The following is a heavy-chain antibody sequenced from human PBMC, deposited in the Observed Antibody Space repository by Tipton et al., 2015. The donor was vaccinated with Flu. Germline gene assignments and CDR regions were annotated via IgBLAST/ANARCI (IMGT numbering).Heavy chain of an antibody. D-gene: IGHD3-10*01. CDR1: GDSISSGDYY. V-gene: IGHV4-31*03. J-gene: IGHJ6*02. CDR3: ARVMGYPDPGRSNPPSPPGMAP. CDR2: IYYTGGT. Sequence: TLSLTCSVSGDSISSGDYYWSWIRHHPGKGLEWIGYIYYTGGTYYNPSLKSRLTISVDTSKNQFSLKLTSVTAADTAGYSCARVMGYPDPGRSNPPSPPGMAPWGQGPKV.